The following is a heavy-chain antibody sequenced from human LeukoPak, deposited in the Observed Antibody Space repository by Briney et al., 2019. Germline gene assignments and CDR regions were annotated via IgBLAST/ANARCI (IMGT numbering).Heavy chain of an antibody. Sequence: GASVKVSCKASGYTFSSSDINWVRQTTGQGLEWMGWMNPNSGNTGYAQKFQGRVTMTRNISISTAYMELSSLRSEDTAVYYCARGLGTIPSFRFDPWGQGTLVTVSS. D-gene: IGHD1-7*01. CDR3: ARGLGTIPSFRFDP. J-gene: IGHJ5*02. CDR2: MNPNSGNT. CDR1: GYTFSSSD. V-gene: IGHV1-8*01.